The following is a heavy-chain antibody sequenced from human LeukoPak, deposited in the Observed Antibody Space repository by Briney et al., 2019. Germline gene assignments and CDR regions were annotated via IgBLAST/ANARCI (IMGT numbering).Heavy chain of an antibody. CDR2: IYTSGST. Sequence: PSETLSLTCTVSGGSISGTSYYWSWIRQPAGKGLEWIGRIYTSGSTNYNPSLKSRVTISVDTSKNQFSLKLSSVTAADTAVYYCAREFLGYAYYFDYWGQGTLVTVSS. CDR1: GGSISGTSYY. J-gene: IGHJ4*02. D-gene: IGHD5-12*01. CDR3: AREFLGYAYYFDY. V-gene: IGHV4-61*02.